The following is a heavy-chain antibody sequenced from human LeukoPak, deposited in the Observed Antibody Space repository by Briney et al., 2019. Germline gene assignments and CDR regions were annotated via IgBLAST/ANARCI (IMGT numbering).Heavy chain of an antibody. J-gene: IGHJ6*03. Sequence: KASETLSLTCTVSGGSISSHYWSWTRQPPGKGLEWIGYIYYSGSTNYNPSLKSRVTISVDTSKNQFPLKLSSVTAADTAVYYCARGVATFWSGPILGSYYYYYYMDVWGKGTTVTVSS. CDR1: GGSISSHY. CDR2: IYYSGST. D-gene: IGHD3-3*01. V-gene: IGHV4-59*11. CDR3: ARGVATFWSGPILGSYYYYYYMDV.